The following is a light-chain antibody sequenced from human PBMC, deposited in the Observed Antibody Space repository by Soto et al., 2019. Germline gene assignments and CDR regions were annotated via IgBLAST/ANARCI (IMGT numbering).Light chain of an antibody. J-gene: IGLJ1*01. CDR2: SDT. V-gene: IGLV1-44*01. Sequence: QSVVTQPPSASGTPGQRVTISCSGSSSNIGTYYVNWYQHLPGTAPKLLIYSDTQRPSGVPDRFSGSKSGNTASLTISGLQAEDEADYYCCSYADSYPFVFGTGTKLTVL. CDR1: SSNIGTYY. CDR3: CSYADSYPFV.